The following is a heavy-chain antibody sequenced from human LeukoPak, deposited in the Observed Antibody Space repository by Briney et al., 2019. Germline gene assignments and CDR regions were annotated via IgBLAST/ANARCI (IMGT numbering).Heavy chain of an antibody. V-gene: IGHV1-2*02. D-gene: IGHD6-19*01. Sequence: GASVKVSCKASGYTFTAYYMHWVRQAPGQGLEWMGWIYPDSGGTNYAQKFQGRVTMTRDTSISTVYMELSRLTSDGTAVYYCARDRWAVAGFSDIDYWGQGALVTVSS. CDR2: IYPDSGGT. J-gene: IGHJ4*02. CDR3: ARDRWAVAGFSDIDY. CDR1: GYTFTAYY.